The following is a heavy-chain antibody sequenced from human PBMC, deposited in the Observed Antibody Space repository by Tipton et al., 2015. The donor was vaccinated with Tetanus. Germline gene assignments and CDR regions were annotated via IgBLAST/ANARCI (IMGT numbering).Heavy chain of an antibody. Sequence: SLRLSCAASRFTFGDFYMAWIRQAPGKGLEYVSYISPGGTTINYIDSVKGRFTISRDNTNNLMFLQLGALRAEDTAVYFCARDAYGSGSYFDLWGLGTRVTVSS. V-gene: IGHV3-11*01. CDR1: RFTFGDFY. D-gene: IGHD3-10*01. J-gene: IGHJ5*02. CDR2: ISPGGTTI. CDR3: ARDAYGSGSYFDL.